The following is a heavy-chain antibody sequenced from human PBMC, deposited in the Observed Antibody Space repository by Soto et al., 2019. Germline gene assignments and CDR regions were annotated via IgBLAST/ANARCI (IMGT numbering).Heavy chain of an antibody. CDR1: GFTFSNAW. D-gene: IGHD3-16*02. Sequence: GGSLRLSCAASGFTFSNAWMSWVRQAPGKGLEWVGRIKSKTDGGTTDYAAPVKGRFTISRDDSKNTLYLQMNSLKTEDTAVYYCTTGHQSHYDYVWGSYRSNWLDPWGQGTLVTVSS. J-gene: IGHJ5*02. CDR2: IKSKTDGGTT. V-gene: IGHV3-15*01. CDR3: TTGHQSHYDYVWGSYRSNWLDP.